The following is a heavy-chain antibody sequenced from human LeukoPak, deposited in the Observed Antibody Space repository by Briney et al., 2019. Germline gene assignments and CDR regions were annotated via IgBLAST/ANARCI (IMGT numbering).Heavy chain of an antibody. V-gene: IGHV4-59*01. J-gene: IGHJ5*02. CDR2: IYYSGGT. Sequence: SETLALTCTVSGGSISSYYWSWIRQSPGKGLEWIGHIYYSGGTKYNPSLKSRVTISADTSKNQFSLKLNSVTAADTAVYYCARGAENQLLTWFDPWGQGTLVTVSS. D-gene: IGHD2-2*01. CDR1: GGSISSYY. CDR3: ARGAENQLLTWFDP.